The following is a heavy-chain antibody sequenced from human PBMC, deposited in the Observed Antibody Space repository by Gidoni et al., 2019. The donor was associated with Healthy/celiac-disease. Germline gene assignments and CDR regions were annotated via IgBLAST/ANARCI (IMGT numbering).Heavy chain of an antibody. CDR1: GGSFSGYY. CDR3: ARVHGVRNIVRGPRKGYYFDY. Sequence: QVQLQQWLSGLLKPSETLSITCAVYGGSFSGYYCSWIRQSPGKGLEWIGEINHSVSTNYNPSLKRRVNISVDTSKNQFSLKLSSVTAADTAVYYCARVHGVRNIVRGPRKGYYFDYWCQGTLGTVSS. V-gene: IGHV4-34*01. J-gene: IGHJ4*02. D-gene: IGHD3-10*01. CDR2: INHSVST.